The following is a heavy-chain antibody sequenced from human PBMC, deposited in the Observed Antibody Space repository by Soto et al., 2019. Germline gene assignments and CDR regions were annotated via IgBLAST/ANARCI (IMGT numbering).Heavy chain of an antibody. J-gene: IGHJ6*02. CDR2: IYYSGST. V-gene: IGHV4-59*01. CDR1: GGSISSYY. CDR3: ARGAGDSSGYYPYCYGMDV. Sequence: PSETLSLTCTVSGGSISSYYWSWIRQPPGKGLEWIGYIYYSGSTNYNPSLKSRVTISVGTSRNQFSLKLSSVTAADTAVYYCARGAGDSSGYYPYCYGMDVWGQGTTVTVSS. D-gene: IGHD3-22*01.